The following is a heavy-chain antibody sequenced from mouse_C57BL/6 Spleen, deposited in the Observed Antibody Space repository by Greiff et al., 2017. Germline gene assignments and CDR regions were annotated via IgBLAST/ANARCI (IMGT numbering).Heavy chain of an antibody. V-gene: IGHV1-52*01. J-gene: IGHJ4*01. CDR3: ARYYYCAMDD. CDR2: IDPSDSET. Sequence: QVQLKQPGAELVRPGSSVKLSCKASGYTFTSYWMHWVKQRPIQGLEWIGNIDPSDSETHYNQKFKDKATLTVDKSSSTAYMQLSSLTSEDSAVYYCARYYYCAMDDWGQGTSVTVSS. CDR1: GYTFTSYW.